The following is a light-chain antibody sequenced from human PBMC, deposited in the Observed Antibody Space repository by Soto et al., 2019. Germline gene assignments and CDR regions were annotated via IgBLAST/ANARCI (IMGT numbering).Light chain of an antibody. CDR3: QQYGSSPWT. V-gene: IGKV3-20*01. Sequence: EIVLTQSPGTLSLSPGERATLSCRASQSVSSSFLAWYQQKTGQAPRLLIYGASARATGIPDRFSGSGSGTEFTITSSRLEPEDFAVYYCQQYGSSPWTFGQGTKVEIK. CDR2: GAS. J-gene: IGKJ1*01. CDR1: QSVSSSF.